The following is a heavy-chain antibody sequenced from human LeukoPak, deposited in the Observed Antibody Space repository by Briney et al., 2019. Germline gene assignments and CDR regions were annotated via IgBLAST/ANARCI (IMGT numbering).Heavy chain of an antibody. CDR1: GYSISSGYY. J-gene: IGHJ4*02. D-gene: IGHD3-10*01. CDR3: ARLIYAYYYGSGSPGYFDY. V-gene: IGHV4-38-2*01. Sequence: SETLSLTCAVSGYSISSGYYWGWIRQPPGKGLEWIGSIYHSGSTYYNPSLKSRVTISVDTSKNQFSLKLSSVTAADTAVYYCARLIYAYYYGSGSPGYFDYWGQGTLVTVSS. CDR2: IYHSGST.